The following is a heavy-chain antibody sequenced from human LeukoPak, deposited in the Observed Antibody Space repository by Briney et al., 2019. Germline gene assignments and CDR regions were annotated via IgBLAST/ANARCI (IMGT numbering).Heavy chain of an antibody. CDR3: ATTARRVLSRFDY. D-gene: IGHD6-6*01. V-gene: IGHV1-2*02. J-gene: IGHJ4*02. CDR1: GYAFTGYY. Sequence: ASVKVSCKASGYAFTGYYMHWVRQAPGQGLEWMGWINPNSGGTNYAQKFQGRVTMTRDTSISTAYMELSRLRSDDTAVYYCATTARRVLSRFDYWGQGTLVTVSS. CDR2: INPNSGGT.